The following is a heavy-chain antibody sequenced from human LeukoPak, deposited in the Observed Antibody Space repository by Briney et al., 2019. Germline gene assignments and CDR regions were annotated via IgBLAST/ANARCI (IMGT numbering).Heavy chain of an antibody. Sequence: SSETLSLTCAVSGYSIGRGYHWDWIRQPPGKGLEWIGSIHHSGSTYYNPSLKSRVTISVDTSKNQFSLKLSSVTAADTAVYYCARINWNPDYWGQGTLVTVSS. J-gene: IGHJ4*02. D-gene: IGHD1-1*01. V-gene: IGHV4-38-2*01. CDR2: IHHSGST. CDR1: GYSIGRGYH. CDR3: ARINWNPDY.